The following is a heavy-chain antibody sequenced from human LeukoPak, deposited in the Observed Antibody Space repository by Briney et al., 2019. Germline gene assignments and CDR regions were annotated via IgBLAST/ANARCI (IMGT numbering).Heavy chain of an antibody. D-gene: IGHD5-18*01. CDR1: GFIFSSCS. CDR3: ARIRDPYGYAHLDL. Sequence: PGGSLRLSCAASGFIFSSCSMNWVRQAPGKGLEWVSSISGSSFYINYADSVRGRFTISRDNAENSVYLQMSSLGDEDTAVYYCARIRDPYGYAHLDLWGQGTLVTVST. J-gene: IGHJ4*02. V-gene: IGHV3-21*01. CDR2: ISGSSFYI.